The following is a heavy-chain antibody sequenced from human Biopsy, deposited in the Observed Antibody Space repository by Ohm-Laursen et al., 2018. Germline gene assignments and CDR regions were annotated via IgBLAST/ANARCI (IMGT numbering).Heavy chain of an antibody. D-gene: IGHD3-22*01. V-gene: IGHV4-39*01. Sequence: SDTLSLTCAVSGDSISSSTYYWGWIRQPPGKGLEWIGTIRNTYFRTSLKSRVNISVDTSKNQFSLKLNSVTAADTAVYYCARDYDTSGYYYVSWGQGTLVTVSS. CDR1: GDSISSSTYY. CDR3: ARDYDTSGYYYVS. J-gene: IGHJ5*02. CDR2: IRNT.